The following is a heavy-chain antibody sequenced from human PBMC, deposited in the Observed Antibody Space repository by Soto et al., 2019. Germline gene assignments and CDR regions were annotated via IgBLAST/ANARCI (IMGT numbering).Heavy chain of an antibody. CDR3: ARGSSATWPLDY. CDR2: INAGNGNT. Sequence: QVQLVQSGAEVKKPGASVKVSCKASGYTFSTYAMHWVRRAPGQGLEWMGWINAGNGNTKYSQKFQDRVTITRDTSANTAHMELSRRRFEDTAVYYCARGSSATWPLDYWGQGTLVTVSS. V-gene: IGHV1-3*01. J-gene: IGHJ4*02. CDR1: GYTFSTYA.